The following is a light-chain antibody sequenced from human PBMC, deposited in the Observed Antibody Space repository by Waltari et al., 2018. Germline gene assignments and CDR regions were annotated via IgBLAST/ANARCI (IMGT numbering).Light chain of an antibody. J-gene: IGKJ1*01. Sequence: DIQMTQSPSSLSASVGDRVTITCRASQDIRFSLVWYQQKPGKAPKLLLFAASRLESGVPSRFSGSGSGTEYTLAISSLQPEDFATYYCQQYYNTPPGTFGQGTKVEIK. CDR3: QQYYNTPPGT. CDR1: QDIRFS. V-gene: IGKV1-NL1*01. CDR2: AAS.